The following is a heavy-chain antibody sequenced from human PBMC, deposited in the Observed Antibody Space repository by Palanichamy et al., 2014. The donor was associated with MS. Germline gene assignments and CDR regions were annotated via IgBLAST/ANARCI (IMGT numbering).Heavy chain of an antibody. CDR1: GFTFSNYL. CDR3: ARERYDSGSFYDY. CDR2: ISSSGERT. Sequence: EVRLVESGGTSVQPGGSVRLSCAASGFTFSNYLMHWVRQAPGKGLEYVSAISSSGERTYYANSVRDRFIISRDNSKNTLSLQMDGLRPEDAGVYYCARERYDSGSFYDYWGQGTLVAVSS. J-gene: IGHJ4*02. V-gene: IGHV3-64*01. D-gene: IGHD3-10*01.